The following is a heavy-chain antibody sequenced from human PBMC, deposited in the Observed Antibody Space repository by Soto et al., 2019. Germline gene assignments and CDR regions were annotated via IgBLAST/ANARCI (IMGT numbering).Heavy chain of an antibody. D-gene: IGHD3-3*01. CDR1: GFTLTSAD. Sequence: QMQLMQSGPEVKKPGTSVKVSCKASGFTLTSADVQWVRQTRGQRLEWIGWIVGGSGSTNYAQQFQGRLAITRDMSTSTVYRELSSLSSEDTAVYYCAADWSNRPFDFWGQGTLVNVSS. J-gene: IGHJ4*02. V-gene: IGHV1-58*01. CDR3: AADWSNRPFDF. CDR2: IVGGSGST.